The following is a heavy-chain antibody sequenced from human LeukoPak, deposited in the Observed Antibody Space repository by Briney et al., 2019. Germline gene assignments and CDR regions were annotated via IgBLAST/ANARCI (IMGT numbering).Heavy chain of an antibody. D-gene: IGHD3-22*01. V-gene: IGHV1-8*01. Sequence: ASVKVSCMASRYTFTNYDINWVRQATGQGLEWMGWMNPNSGNTGYAQKFQDRVTMTRNTSINTAYMELSSLRSEDTAVYYCARATHYYDSSGYYTMPYDYWGQGTLVTVSS. J-gene: IGHJ4*02. CDR3: ARATHYYDSSGYYTMPYDY. CDR1: RYTFTNYD. CDR2: MNPNSGNT.